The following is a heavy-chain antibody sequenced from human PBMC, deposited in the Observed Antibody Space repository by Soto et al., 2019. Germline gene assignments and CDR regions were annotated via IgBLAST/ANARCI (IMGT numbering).Heavy chain of an antibody. J-gene: IGHJ5*02. CDR3: AKSSCSSTSCQHYNWFDP. Sequence: GGSLRLSCAASGFTFSIYAMTWVRQAPGKGLEWVSAISGSGGSTYYADSVEGRFTISRDNSKNTLYLQMNSLRAEDTAVYYCAKSSCSSTSCQHYNWFDPWGQGTLVTVSS. CDR1: GFTFSIYA. V-gene: IGHV3-23*01. D-gene: IGHD2-2*01. CDR2: ISGSGGST.